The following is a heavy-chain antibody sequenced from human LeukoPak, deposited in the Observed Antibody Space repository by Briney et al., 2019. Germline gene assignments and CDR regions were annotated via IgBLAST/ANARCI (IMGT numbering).Heavy chain of an antibody. V-gene: IGHV1-69*05. D-gene: IGHD3-9*01. CDR3: ARNPGRAVLRYFDWPAENWFDP. Sequence: SVKVSCKASGYTFTSYAISWVRQAPGQGLEWMGGIIPIFGTANYAQKFQGRVTITTDESTSTAYMELSSLRSEDTAVYYCARNPGRAVLRYFDWPAENWFDPWGQGTLVTVSS. CDR2: IIPIFGTA. CDR1: GYTFTSYA. J-gene: IGHJ5*02.